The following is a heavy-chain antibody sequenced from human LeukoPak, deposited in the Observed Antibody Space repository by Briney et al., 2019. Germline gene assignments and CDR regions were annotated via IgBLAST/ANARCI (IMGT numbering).Heavy chain of an antibody. D-gene: IGHD3-22*01. J-gene: IGHJ4*02. CDR1: GFTFSSYW. CDR3: ARDMIELQ. Sequence: GGSLRLSCAASGFTFSSYWMSWVRQAPGKGLEWVANIKQDGSGKYYVDSVKGRFTISRDNAKNTLYMQMSSLRAEDTAVYNCARDMIELQWGQGTLVTVSS. CDR2: IKQDGSGK. V-gene: IGHV3-7*01.